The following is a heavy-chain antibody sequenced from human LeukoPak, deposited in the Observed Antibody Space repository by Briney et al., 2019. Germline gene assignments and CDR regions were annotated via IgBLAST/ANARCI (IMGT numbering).Heavy chain of an antibody. CDR1: GGSISGYS. CDR3: ARGSRELYYFDY. D-gene: IGHD1-7*01. V-gene: IGHV4-59*01. CDR2: IYYSGST. J-gene: IGHJ4*02. Sequence: PSETLSLTCTVSGGSISGYSWSWIRQPPGKGLEWIGYIYYSGSTKYNPSLKSRVTISVGASKTQFSLKLNSVTAADTAVYYCARGSRELYYFDYWGQGTLVTVSS.